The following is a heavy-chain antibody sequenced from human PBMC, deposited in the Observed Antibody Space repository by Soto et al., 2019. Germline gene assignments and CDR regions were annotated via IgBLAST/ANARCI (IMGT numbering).Heavy chain of an antibody. D-gene: IGHD5-18*01. CDR1: GYTFTSYD. CDR3: ARSYSYGSPSYYYYYGMDV. CDR2: MNPNSGNT. V-gene: IGHV1-8*01. J-gene: IGHJ6*02. Sequence: QVQLVQSGAEVKKPGASVKVSCKASGYTFTSYDINWVRQATGQGLEWMGWMNPNSGNTGYAQKFQGRVTMTRNTSISTAYMELSSLRSEDTAVYYCARSYSYGSPSYYYYYGMDVWGQGTTVTVSS.